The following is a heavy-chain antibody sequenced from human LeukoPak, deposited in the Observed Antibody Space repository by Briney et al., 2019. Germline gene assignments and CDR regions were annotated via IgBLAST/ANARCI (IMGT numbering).Heavy chain of an antibody. Sequence: GGSLRLSCAASGFTFSSYGMHWVRQAPGKGLEWVAVISYDGSNKYYADSVKGRFTISRDNSKNTLYLQMNSLRAEDTAVYYCAKGGDTAMAPAFDIWGQGTMVTVSS. V-gene: IGHV3-30*18. D-gene: IGHD5-18*01. CDR3: AKGGDTAMAPAFDI. CDR2: ISYDGSNK. J-gene: IGHJ3*02. CDR1: GFTFSSYG.